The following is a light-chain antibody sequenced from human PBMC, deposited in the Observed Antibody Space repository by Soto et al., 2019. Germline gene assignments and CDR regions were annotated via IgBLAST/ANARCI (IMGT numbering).Light chain of an antibody. V-gene: IGKV1-33*01. CDR2: DVS. Sequence: DIQMTQSPSSLSASVGDRVTITCQASQDITKYLSWYQQKPGKAPKILIYDVSKLETGVPSRFSGSGSWTYFTLTINSLQPEDIATYYWQQYDKLPLTFGPGTKLKIK. CDR1: QDITKY. J-gene: IGKJ2*01. CDR3: QQYDKLPLT.